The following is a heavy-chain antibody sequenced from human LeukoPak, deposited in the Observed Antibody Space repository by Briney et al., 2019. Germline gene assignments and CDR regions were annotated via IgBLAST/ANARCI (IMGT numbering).Heavy chain of an antibody. CDR3: GRAFPGDPVGLDV. Sequence: PGRSLTLSFAASGLTFYDYVTHWVRQPPQKGLEWVSRISGNGGLTYYADSVKGRFTISRDNSKNSLYLQMNSLTSEDSALYYCGRAFPGDPVGLDVWGQGTTVSVSS. J-gene: IGHJ6*02. CDR2: ISGNGGLT. D-gene: IGHD3-16*01. CDR1: GLTFYDYV. V-gene: IGHV3-43*02.